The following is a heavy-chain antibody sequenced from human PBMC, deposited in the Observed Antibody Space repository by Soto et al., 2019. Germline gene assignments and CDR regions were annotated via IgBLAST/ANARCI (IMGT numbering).Heavy chain of an antibody. CDR3: VRGSRGFDV. Sequence: PGGSLRLSCAVSGFTLSEHFMDWVRQAPGKGLEWVGRSRPRPYGFTSEYAASVKGRFTLSRDESVSSLYLQMNSLTTEDTAMYYCVRGSRGFDVWGPGTMVTVSS. J-gene: IGHJ3*01. D-gene: IGHD3-10*01. CDR2: SRPRPYGFTS. V-gene: IGHV3-72*01. CDR1: GFTLSEHF.